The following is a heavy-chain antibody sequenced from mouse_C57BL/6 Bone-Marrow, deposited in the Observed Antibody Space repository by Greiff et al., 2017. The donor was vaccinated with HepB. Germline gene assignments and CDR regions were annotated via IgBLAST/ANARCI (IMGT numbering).Heavy chain of an antibody. V-gene: IGHV1-19*01. D-gene: IGHD1-2*01. J-gene: IGHJ2*01. Sequence: VQLQQSGPVLVKPGASVKMSCKASGYTFTDYYMNWVKQSHGKSLEWIGVINPYNGGTSYNQKFKGKATLTDDKSSSTAYMELNSLTSEYSAVYYCARSGPPYGPHFDYWGQGTTLTVSS. CDR1: GYTFTDYY. CDR3: ARSGPPYGPHFDY. CDR2: INPYNGGT.